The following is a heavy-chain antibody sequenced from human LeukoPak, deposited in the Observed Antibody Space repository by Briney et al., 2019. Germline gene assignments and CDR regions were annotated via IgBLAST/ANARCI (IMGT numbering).Heavy chain of an antibody. CDR1: GGSVSSGSYY. CDR2: IYYSGST. J-gene: IGHJ6*04. V-gene: IGHV4-61*01. CDR3: ARDRDIVVVPAAGKYYYYGMDV. Sequence: SETLSLTCTVSGGSVSSGSYYWSWIRQPPGKGLERIGYIYYSGSTNYNPSLKSRVTTSVDTSKNQSSLKLSSVTAADTAVYYCARDRDIVVVPAAGKYYYYGMDVWGKGTTVTVSS. D-gene: IGHD2-2*01.